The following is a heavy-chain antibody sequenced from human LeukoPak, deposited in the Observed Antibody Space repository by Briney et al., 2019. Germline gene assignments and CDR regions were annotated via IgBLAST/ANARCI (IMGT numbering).Heavy chain of an antibody. D-gene: IGHD1-26*01. CDR2: ISANNNNT. Sequence: ASVKVSCKASGYSFTTYGISWVRQAPGQGLEWMGWISANNNNTDNVQKLQGRVTMTTDTSTSTAYMELSSLRSEDTAVYYCARDADSGSYVDYWGQGTLVTVSS. CDR1: GYSFTTYG. J-gene: IGHJ4*02. CDR3: ARDADSGSYVDY. V-gene: IGHV1-18*01.